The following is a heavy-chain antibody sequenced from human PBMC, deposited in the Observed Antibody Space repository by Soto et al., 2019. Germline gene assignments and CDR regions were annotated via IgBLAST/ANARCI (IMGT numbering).Heavy chain of an antibody. CDR3: ARHRFNYYDDTVYYYLDY. Sequence: ASVKVSCKASGYSFTSYGISWVRQAPGQGPEWMGCISGHNGNTNHPHSFQGRFTMTTDTSRNTASMELRRLRSDDTAVYYCARHRFNYYDDTVYYYLDYWGQGTLVTVSS. CDR1: GYSFTSYG. D-gene: IGHD3-22*01. V-gene: IGHV1-18*04. CDR2: ISGHNGNT. J-gene: IGHJ4*02.